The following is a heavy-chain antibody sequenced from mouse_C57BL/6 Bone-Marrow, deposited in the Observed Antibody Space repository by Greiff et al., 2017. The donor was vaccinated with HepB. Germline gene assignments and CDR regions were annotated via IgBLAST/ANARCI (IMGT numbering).Heavy chain of an antibody. V-gene: IGHV1-81*01. CDR3: ARCYGSRYFDY. Sequence: VQVVESGAELARPGASVKLSCKASGYTFTSYGISWVKQRTGQGLEWIGEIYPRSGNTYYNEKFKGKATLTADKSSSTAYMELRSLTSEDSAVYFCARCYGSRYFDYWGQGTTLTVSS. CDR1: GYTFTSYG. CDR2: IYPRSGNT. D-gene: IGHD1-1*01. J-gene: IGHJ2*01.